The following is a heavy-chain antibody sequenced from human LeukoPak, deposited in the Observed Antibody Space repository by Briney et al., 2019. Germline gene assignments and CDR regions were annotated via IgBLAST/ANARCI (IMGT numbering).Heavy chain of an antibody. CDR1: GFTFSSHW. D-gene: IGHD3/OR15-3a*01. CDR2: INTDGIIT. Sequence: GGSLRLSCAASGFTFSSHWMHWVRQAPGKGLVWVSRINTDGIITTYADSVKGRFTISRDNAKNTLYLQMDSLRAEDTAVYYCARVSVSGTYFDCWGQGTLVTVSS. V-gene: IGHV3-74*03. J-gene: IGHJ4*02. CDR3: ARVSVSGTYFDC.